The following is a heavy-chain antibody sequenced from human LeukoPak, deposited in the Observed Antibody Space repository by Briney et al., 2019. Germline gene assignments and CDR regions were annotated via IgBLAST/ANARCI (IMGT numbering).Heavy chain of an antibody. CDR1: GFTFSSYA. CDR3: ARERWLLEYYFDY. D-gene: IGHD3-22*01. Sequence: GRSLRLSCAASGFTFSSYAMHWVRQAPGKGLEWVAVISYDGSNKYYAGSVKGRFTISRDNSKNTLYLQMNSLRAEDTAVYYCARERWLLEYYFDYWGQGTLVTVSS. J-gene: IGHJ4*02. CDR2: ISYDGSNK. V-gene: IGHV3-30*04.